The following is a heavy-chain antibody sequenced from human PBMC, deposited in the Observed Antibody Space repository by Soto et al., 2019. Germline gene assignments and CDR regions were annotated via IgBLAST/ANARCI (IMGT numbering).Heavy chain of an antibody. J-gene: IGHJ3*02. CDR2: ISGSGGST. CDR1: GFTFSSYA. D-gene: IGHD3-22*01. V-gene: IGHV3-23*01. CDR3: AKDSTYYYDSSGQGDDAFDI. Sequence: GGSLRLSCAASGFTFSSYAMSWVRQAPGKGLEWVSAISGSGGSTYYADSVKGRFTISRDNSKNTLYLQMNSLRAEDTAVYYCAKDSTYYYDSSGQGDDAFDIWGQGTMVTVSS.